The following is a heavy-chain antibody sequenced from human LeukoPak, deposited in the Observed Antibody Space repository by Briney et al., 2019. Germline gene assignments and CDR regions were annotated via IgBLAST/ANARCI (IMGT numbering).Heavy chain of an antibody. CDR1: GFTFSSYA. J-gene: IGHJ4*02. CDR3: ARFSTTIDY. V-gene: IGHV3-30-3*01. Sequence: GRSLRLSCAASGFTFSSYAMHWVRQAPGKGLEWVAVISYDGSNKYYADSVKGRLTISRDNSKNTLYLQMNSLRAEDTAVYYCARFSTTIDYWGQGTLVTVSS. D-gene: IGHD1-26*01. CDR2: ISYDGSNK.